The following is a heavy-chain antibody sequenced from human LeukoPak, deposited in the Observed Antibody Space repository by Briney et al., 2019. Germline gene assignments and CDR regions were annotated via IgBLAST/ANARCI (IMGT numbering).Heavy chain of an antibody. CDR3: VRHCIKTSCYLYDF. Sequence: PSETLSLTCTVSGGTISSSSYHWGWIRQPPGKGLEWIGSIYYTGSTYYNPSLKSRVTMSVDTSNHQFSLKLSSVTAADTAAYCCVRHCIKTSCYLYDFWGQGVLVTVSS. D-gene: IGHD2-2*01. V-gene: IGHV4-39*01. J-gene: IGHJ4*02. CDR1: GGTISSSSYH. CDR2: IYYTGST.